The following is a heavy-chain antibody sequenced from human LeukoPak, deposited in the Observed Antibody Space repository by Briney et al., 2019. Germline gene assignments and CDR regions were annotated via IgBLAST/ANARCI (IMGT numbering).Heavy chain of an antibody. V-gene: IGHV3-23*01. CDR2: ISGSAHKI. Sequence: QPGGSLRLSCVASGITFSNYAVSWVRQAPEKGLDWVSVISGSAHKIRHADSVKGRFTISRDNSENIVYLQMNNLRAEDTAVYYCAGRVTGYSSGYVYWGQGTLVTVSS. D-gene: IGHD5-18*01. CDR3: AGRVTGYSSGYVY. CDR1: GITFSNYA. J-gene: IGHJ4*02.